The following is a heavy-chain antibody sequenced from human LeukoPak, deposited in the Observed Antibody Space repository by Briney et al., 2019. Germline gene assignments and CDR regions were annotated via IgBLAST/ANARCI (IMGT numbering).Heavy chain of an antibody. D-gene: IGHD3-10*01. CDR2: ISYDGSNK. Sequence: GGSLRLSCAASGFTFSSYAMHWVRQAPGKGLEWVAVISYDGSNKHYADSVKGRFTISRDNSKNTLYLQMISLWPDDTAVYYCAKLFGSGTYYNYFHYWGRGTLVTVSS. J-gene: IGHJ4*02. CDR3: AKLFGSGTYYNYFHY. CDR1: GFTFSSYA. V-gene: IGHV3-30*04.